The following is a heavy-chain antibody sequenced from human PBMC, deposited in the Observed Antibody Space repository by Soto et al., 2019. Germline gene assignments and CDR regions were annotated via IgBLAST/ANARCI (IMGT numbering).Heavy chain of an antibody. J-gene: IGHJ3*02. V-gene: IGHV1-69*06. D-gene: IGHD1-26*01. CDR1: GGTFSRYG. Sequence: SVKVSCKASGGTFSRYGFIWVRQVPGQGLEWMGRIIPVSGTANYAVKFQGRVTITVDRVTSTGYMELTRLRSEDTAVYFCASTGEAPEGDESGRGDAFDIWGQGTKVTVSS. CDR3: ASTGEAPEGDESGRGDAFDI. CDR2: IIPVSGTA.